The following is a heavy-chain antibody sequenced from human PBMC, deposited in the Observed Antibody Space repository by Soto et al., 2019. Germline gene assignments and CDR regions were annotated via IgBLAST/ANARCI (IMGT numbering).Heavy chain of an antibody. CDR3: ARGRWFGELLSQLYYYYYGMDV. J-gene: IGHJ6*02. CDR2: ISGNDGKT. V-gene: IGHV1-8*01. CDR1: GYRFTNHG. D-gene: IGHD3-10*01. Sequence: ASVKVSCKASGYRFTNHGISWVRQAPGQGLEWMGWISGNDGKTKYARKFQGRVTMTRNTSISTAYMELSSLRSEDTAVYYCARGRWFGELLSQLYYYYYGMDVWGQGTTVTVSS.